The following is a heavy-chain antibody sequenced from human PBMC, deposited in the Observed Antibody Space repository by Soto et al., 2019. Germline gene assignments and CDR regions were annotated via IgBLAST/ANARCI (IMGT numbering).Heavy chain of an antibody. D-gene: IGHD2-21*02. V-gene: IGHV2-5*02. Sequence: QITLKESGPTLVKPTQTLTLTCTFSGFSLSTSGVAVGWIRQPPGKALEWLALIYWDDDKRYSPSMKGRLTITRDTSKNQVVLIMTNIDHEDTATYYCAHSLTATAFDIWGQGTMVTVSS. CDR3: AHSLTATAFDI. J-gene: IGHJ3*02. CDR2: IYWDDDK. CDR1: GFSLSTSGVA.